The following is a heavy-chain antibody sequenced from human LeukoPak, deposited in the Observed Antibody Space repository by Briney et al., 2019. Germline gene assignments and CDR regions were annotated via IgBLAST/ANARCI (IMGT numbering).Heavy chain of an antibody. CDR1: GFTFSSYW. Sequence: GGSLRLSCAASGFTFSSYWMSWVRQAPGKGLEWVANIKEDGSEKYYVDSVKGRFTISRDNAKNSVYLQMNSLRAEDTAVYYCAREGDYYCSGGSCYDYWGQGTLVTVSS. CDR2: IKEDGSEK. CDR3: AREGDYYCSGGSCYDY. V-gene: IGHV3-7*01. J-gene: IGHJ4*02. D-gene: IGHD2-15*01.